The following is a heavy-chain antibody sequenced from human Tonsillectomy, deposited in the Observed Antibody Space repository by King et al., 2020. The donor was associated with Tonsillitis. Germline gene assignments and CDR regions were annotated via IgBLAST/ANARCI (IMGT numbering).Heavy chain of an antibody. J-gene: IGHJ2*01. Sequence: IHWVRQAPGKVLEWVAVISYDAYNKFYAVSVKGRFTISRDHYRNTLYLQMNSLRAEDSALYYCAREGGQYSDFWSGPQWFFDLLVRGTLVNSSS. D-gene: IGHD3-3*01. CDR3: AREGGQYSDFWSGPQWFFDL. CDR2: ISYDAYNK. V-gene: IGHV3-30*04.